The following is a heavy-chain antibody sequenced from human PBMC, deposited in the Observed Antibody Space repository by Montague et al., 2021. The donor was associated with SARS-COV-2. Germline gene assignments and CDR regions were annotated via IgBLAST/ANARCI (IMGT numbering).Heavy chain of an antibody. CDR3: AKEREVVRAARTLVAFDL. V-gene: IGHV4-39*06. J-gene: IGHJ3*01. D-gene: IGHD2-2*01. CDR2: IYYSGST. Sequence: SETLSLTCTVSGGPISSSSHYWGWIRQPPGKGLEWIGSIYYSGSTYYNPSLKSRVSISVDTSKNQFTLKLTSVTAADTAMYYCAKEREVVRAARTLVAFDLWGQGTMVTVSS. CDR1: GGPISSSSHY.